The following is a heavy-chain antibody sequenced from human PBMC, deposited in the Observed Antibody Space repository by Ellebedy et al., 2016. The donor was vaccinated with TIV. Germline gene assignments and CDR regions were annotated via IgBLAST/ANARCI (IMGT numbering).Heavy chain of an antibody. Sequence: GGSLRLSCKGSGYSFTTYWIGWVRQMPGKGLEWMGIIYPGDSDTRYSPSFQGQVTISADKSISTAYLQWSSLKASDTAIYYCARAYYCSGGSCRHDYWGRGTLVTVSS. CDR2: IYPGDSDT. V-gene: IGHV5-51*01. CDR3: ARAYYCSGGSCRHDY. J-gene: IGHJ4*02. D-gene: IGHD2-15*01. CDR1: GYSFTTYW.